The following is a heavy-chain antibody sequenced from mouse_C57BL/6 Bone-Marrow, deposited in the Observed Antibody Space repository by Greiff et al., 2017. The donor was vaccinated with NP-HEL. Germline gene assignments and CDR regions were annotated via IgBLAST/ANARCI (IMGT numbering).Heavy chain of an antibody. V-gene: IGHV2-5*01. CDR1: GFSLTSYG. CDR3: AKNLYYYGSRGGFAY. Sequence: QVQLKESGPGLVQPSQSLSITCTVSGFSLTSYGVHWVRQSPGKGLEWLGVIWRGGSTDYNAAFMSRLSITKDNSKSQVFFKMNSLQADDTAIYYCAKNLYYYGSRGGFAYWGQGTLVTVSA. CDR2: IWRGGST. J-gene: IGHJ3*01. D-gene: IGHD1-1*01.